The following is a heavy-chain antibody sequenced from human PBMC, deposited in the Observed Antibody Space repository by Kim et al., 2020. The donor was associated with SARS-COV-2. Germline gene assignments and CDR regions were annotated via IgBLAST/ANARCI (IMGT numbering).Heavy chain of an antibody. J-gene: IGHJ4*02. D-gene: IGHD1-26*01. Sequence: SPSFQGQVTISADKSISTAYLQWSSLKASDTAMYYCARASVGGYLVDHFDNWGQGTLVTVTS. CDR3: ARASVGGYLVDHFDN. V-gene: IGHV5-51*01.